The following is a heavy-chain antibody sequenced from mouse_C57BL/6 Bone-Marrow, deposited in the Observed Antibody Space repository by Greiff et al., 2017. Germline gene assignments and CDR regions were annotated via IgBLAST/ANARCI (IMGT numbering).Heavy chain of an antibody. CDR3: ARGEYDCGGFDY. CDR2: IYPGGGYT. D-gene: IGHD2-13*01. J-gene: IGHJ2*01. V-gene: IGHV1-63*01. CDR1: GYTFTNYW. Sequence: QVQLQQSGAELVRPGTSVKMSCKASGYTFTNYWIGWAKQRPGHGLEWIGDIYPGGGYTNYNEKFKGKATLTADKSSSAAYMQFSGLTSENSAIYYCARGEYDCGGFDYWGQGTTLTVSS.